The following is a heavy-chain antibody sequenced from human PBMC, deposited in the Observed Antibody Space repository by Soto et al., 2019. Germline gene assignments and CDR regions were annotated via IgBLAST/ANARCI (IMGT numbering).Heavy chain of an antibody. CDR1: GYTFTGYY. J-gene: IGHJ5*02. V-gene: IGHV1-2*04. CDR3: ARGQPQGYCSGGSCYEDWFDP. D-gene: IGHD2-15*01. CDR2: INPNSGGT. Sequence: ASVKVSCKASGYTFTGYYIHWVRQAPGQGLEWMGWINPNSGGTNYAQKFQGWVTMTRDTSISTAYMELSRLRSDDTAVYYCARGQPQGYCSGGSCYEDWFDPWGQGTLVTVSS.